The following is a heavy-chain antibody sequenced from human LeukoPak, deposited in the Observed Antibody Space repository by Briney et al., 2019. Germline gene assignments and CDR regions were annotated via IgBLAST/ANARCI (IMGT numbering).Heavy chain of an antibody. D-gene: IGHD2-2*01. CDR2: IYSSGNT. CDR1: GGSLSSYY. J-gene: IGHJ4*02. Sequence: SETLSLTCTVSGGSLSSYYWTWIRQPPGKELEWIGYIYSSGNTNYNPSLKGRVTISLDTSKNQFSLRLMSVTAADRAMYYCARHPGSHCSTATCYTGGVFDYWGQGTLVTVSS. V-gene: IGHV4-59*08. CDR3: ARHPGSHCSTATCYTGGVFDY.